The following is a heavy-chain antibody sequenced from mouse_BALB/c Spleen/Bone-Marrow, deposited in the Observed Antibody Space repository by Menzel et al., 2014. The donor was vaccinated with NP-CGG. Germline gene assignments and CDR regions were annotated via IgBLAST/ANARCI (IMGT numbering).Heavy chain of an antibody. Sequence: EVHLVESGGGLAKPGGSLKLSCAASGFTFSSYAMSWVRQTPEKRVEWVASITRGGNTYYPDSVKGRFTISRDNARDILYLQMSSLRSEDTAMYYCARGEIYYSGSTHYFDYWGQGTTLTVSS. J-gene: IGHJ2*01. V-gene: IGHV5-6-5*01. CDR1: GFTFSSYA. CDR2: ITRGGNT. D-gene: IGHD1-1*01. CDR3: ARGEIYYSGSTHYFDY.